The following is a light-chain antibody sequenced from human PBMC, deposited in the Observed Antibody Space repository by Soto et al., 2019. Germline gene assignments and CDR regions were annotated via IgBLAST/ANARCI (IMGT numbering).Light chain of an antibody. CDR3: SAWDGSLNGYV. Sequence: QSVLTQPPSASGTPGQRVTISCSGSDSNIGRHTVNWYQQLPGSAPRVLIYNTNQRPSGVPGRFSGSRSGTSASLAISGLQSDDEAEYYCSAWDGSLNGYVFGTGTKVTVL. J-gene: IGLJ1*01. V-gene: IGLV1-44*01. CDR1: DSNIGRHT. CDR2: NTN.